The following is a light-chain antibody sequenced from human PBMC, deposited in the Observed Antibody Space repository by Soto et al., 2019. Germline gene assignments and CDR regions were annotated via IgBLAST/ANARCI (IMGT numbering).Light chain of an antibody. Sequence: EIVLRQSPATLSLSPGEGASLSCRASQSVSSDLAWYQQKPGQAPRLLIYDASNRATGIPARFTGSGSGTEFTLTISSLQSEDFAVYFCQQYNNWPPWTFGQGTKVDI. CDR3: QQYNNWPPWT. CDR2: DAS. CDR1: QSVSSD. V-gene: IGKV3D-15*01. J-gene: IGKJ1*01.